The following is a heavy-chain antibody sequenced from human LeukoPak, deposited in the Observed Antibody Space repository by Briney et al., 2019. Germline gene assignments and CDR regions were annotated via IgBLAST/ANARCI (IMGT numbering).Heavy chain of an antibody. CDR3: ARLPDYYGLGSYPDY. Sequence: GESLKISCKGSGYSFTSYWIGWVRQMPGKGLEWMGIIYPGDSDTRYSPSFQGQVTISADKSISTAYLQWSSLKASDTAMYYCARLPDYYGLGSYPDYWGQGTLVTVSS. J-gene: IGHJ4*02. CDR1: GYSFTSYW. D-gene: IGHD3-10*01. CDR2: IYPGDSDT. V-gene: IGHV5-51*01.